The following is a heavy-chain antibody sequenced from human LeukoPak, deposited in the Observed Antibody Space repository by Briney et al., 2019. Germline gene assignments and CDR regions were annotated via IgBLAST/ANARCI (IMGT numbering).Heavy chain of an antibody. J-gene: IGHJ4*02. V-gene: IGHV3-48*03. CDR2: ISGRGSRI. D-gene: IGHD4-17*01. Sequence: GGSLRLSCAASGFTFVNYEMNWVRQAPGKGLEWVSYISGRGSRIYYADSVKGRFTISRDNSKNTLYLQMNSLRAEDTAVYYCARWDSTVSSDYWGQGTLVTVSS. CDR1: GFTFVNYE. CDR3: ARWDSTVSSDY.